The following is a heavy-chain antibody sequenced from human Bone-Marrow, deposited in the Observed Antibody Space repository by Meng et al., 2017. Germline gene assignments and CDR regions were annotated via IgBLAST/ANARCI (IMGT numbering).Heavy chain of an antibody. J-gene: IGHJ4*02. CDR2: ISSSGSTI. Sequence: GESLKISCAASGFTFSDYYMSWIRQAPGKGLERVSYISSSGSTIYYADSVKGRFTISRDNAKNSLYLQMNSLRAEDTAVYYCARDTAVAGLLGYWGQGTLVTVSS. V-gene: IGHV3-11*04. D-gene: IGHD6-19*01. CDR1: GFTFSDYY. CDR3: ARDTAVAGLLGY.